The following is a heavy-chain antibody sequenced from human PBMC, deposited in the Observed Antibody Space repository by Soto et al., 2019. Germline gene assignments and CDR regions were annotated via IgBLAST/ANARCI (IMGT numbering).Heavy chain of an antibody. V-gene: IGHV5-51*01. J-gene: IGHJ4*02. D-gene: IGHD3-22*01. CDR1: GYSFTSYW. CDR2: IYPGDSDT. CDR3: ASAAYDSSGYYTLDY. Sequence: GESLKISCKGSGYSFTSYWIGWVRQMPGKGLEWMGIIYPGDSDTRYSPSFQGQVTISADKSISTAYLQWSSLKASDTAMYYCASAAYDSSGYYTLDYWGQGTLVTVSS.